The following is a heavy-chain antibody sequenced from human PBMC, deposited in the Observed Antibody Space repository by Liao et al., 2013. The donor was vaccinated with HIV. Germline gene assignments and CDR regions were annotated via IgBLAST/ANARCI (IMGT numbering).Heavy chain of an antibody. CDR2: IYTSGST. D-gene: IGHD7-27*01. V-gene: IGHV4-59*10. CDR3: VSGLGY. CDR1: GGSISSYY. Sequence: QVQLQQWGAGLLKPSETLSLTCTVSGGSISSYYWSWIRQPAGKGLELIGQIYTSGSTNYNPSLKSRVTMSIDTPKKQFSLELTSVTVADTAVYYCVSGLGYWGQGTLVTVSS. J-gene: IGHJ4*02.